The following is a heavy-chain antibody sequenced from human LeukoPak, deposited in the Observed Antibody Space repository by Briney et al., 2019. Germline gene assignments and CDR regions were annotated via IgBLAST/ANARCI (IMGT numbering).Heavy chain of an antibody. CDR1: GITLSNYG. CDR3: AKRGVVIRVFLVGFHKEAYYFDS. D-gene: IGHD3-10*01. Sequence: GGSLRLSCAVSGITLSNYGMSWVRQAPGKGLEWVAGLSGSGGGTNYADSVQGRFTISRDNPKNTLYLQVNSLRAEDTAVYFCAKRGVVIRVFLVGFHKEAYYFDSWGQGALVTVSS. V-gene: IGHV3-23*01. J-gene: IGHJ4*02. CDR2: LSGSGGGT.